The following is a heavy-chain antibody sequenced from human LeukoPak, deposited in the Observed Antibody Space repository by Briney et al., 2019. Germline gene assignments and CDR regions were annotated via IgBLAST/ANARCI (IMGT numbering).Heavy chain of an antibody. Sequence: GASLRLSCAASGLTFSSYAMSWVRQAPGKGLEWVSAISGSGGSTYYADSVKGRFTSSRDNSKNTLYLQMNSLRAEDTAVYYCAKEGNRRRNYYDSSGYYYFDYWGQGTLVTVSS. CDR3: AKEGNRRRNYYDSSGYYYFDY. D-gene: IGHD3-22*01. CDR1: GLTFSSYA. V-gene: IGHV3-23*01. CDR2: ISGSGGST. J-gene: IGHJ4*02.